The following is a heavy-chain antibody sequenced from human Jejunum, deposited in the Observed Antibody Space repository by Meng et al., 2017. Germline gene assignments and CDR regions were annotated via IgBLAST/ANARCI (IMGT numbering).Heavy chain of an antibody. D-gene: IGHD1-26*01. Sequence: SLKISCAASGFNFDDYAMHWVRQVPGKGLEWVSGISWHSSGIGYGDSVRGRFTISRDNAKNSPYLQMNSLRPEDTAFYYCAKDIVGAPAFHGFDIWGQGILVTVSS. V-gene: IGHV3-9*01. CDR1: GFNFDDYA. CDR3: AKDIVGAPAFHGFDI. CDR2: ISWHSSGI. J-gene: IGHJ3*02.